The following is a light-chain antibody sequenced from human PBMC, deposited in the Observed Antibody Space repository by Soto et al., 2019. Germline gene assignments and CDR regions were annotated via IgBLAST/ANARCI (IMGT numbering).Light chain of an antibody. J-gene: IGLJ2*01. CDR1: SNDVGGYDY. CDR3: ASYTVSGTLI. Sequence: QSALTQPASVSGSPGLSITISCTGTSNDVGGYDYVSWYRQHPDRAPRLLIYEVTNRPSGISDRFSGSRSGNTASLTISGIQADDEADYYCASYTVSGTLIFGGGTKLTVL. V-gene: IGLV2-14*01. CDR2: EVT.